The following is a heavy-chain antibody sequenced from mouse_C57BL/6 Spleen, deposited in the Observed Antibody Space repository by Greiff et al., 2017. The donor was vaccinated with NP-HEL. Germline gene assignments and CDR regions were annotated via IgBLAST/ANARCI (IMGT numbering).Heavy chain of an antibody. J-gene: IGHJ2*01. D-gene: IGHD4-1*01. CDR3: ARGGTGTPYFDY. Sequence: VQLQQSGAELVKPGASVKISCKASGYAFSSYWMNWVKQRPGKGLEWIGQIYPGDGDTNYNGKFKGKATLTADKSSSTAYMQLSSLTSEDSAVYFCARGGTGTPYFDYWGQGTTLTVSS. CDR1: GYAFSSYW. V-gene: IGHV1-80*01. CDR2: IYPGDGDT.